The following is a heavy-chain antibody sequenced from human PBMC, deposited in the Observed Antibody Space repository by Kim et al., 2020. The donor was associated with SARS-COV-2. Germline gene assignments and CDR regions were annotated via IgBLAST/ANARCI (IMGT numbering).Heavy chain of an antibody. J-gene: IGHJ4*02. CDR3: ARYCSGGSCYDSGFDF. CDR1: GGSINSRTYY. V-gene: IGHV4-39*02. Sequence: SETLSLTCNVSGGSINSRTYYWGWVRQPPGKGLEWIANIYYSGWTLYNPSLKSRVTISVDTAKNHFSLKVNSVTGADSAVYYCARYCSGGSCYDSGFDFWGQGTLVTVSS. CDR2: IYYSGWT. D-gene: IGHD2-15*01.